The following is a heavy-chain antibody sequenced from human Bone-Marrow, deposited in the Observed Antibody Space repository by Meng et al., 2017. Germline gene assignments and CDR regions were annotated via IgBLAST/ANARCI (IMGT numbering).Heavy chain of an antibody. Sequence: GESLKISCAASGFTFSSYWMSWVRQAPGKGLEWVANIKQDGSEKYYVDSVKGRFTISRDNAKNSLYLQMNSLRAEDTAVYYCAREEYYYDSSGRGYAFDIWGQGTMVT. CDR2: IKQDGSEK. CDR3: AREEYYYDSSGRGYAFDI. D-gene: IGHD3-22*01. CDR1: GFTFSSYW. J-gene: IGHJ3*02. V-gene: IGHV3-7*01.